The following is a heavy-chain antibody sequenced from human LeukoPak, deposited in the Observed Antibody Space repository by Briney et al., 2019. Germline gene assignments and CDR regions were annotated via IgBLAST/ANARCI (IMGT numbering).Heavy chain of an antibody. V-gene: IGHV4-61*02. CDR1: GGSISSGSYY. D-gene: IGHD5-24*01. CDR3: ARVPSTIDAFDI. CDR2: INTGGST. J-gene: IGHJ3*02. Sequence: SETLSLTCTVSGGSISSGSYYWSWIRQPAGKGLEWIGRINTGGSTNYNPSLKSRVTISVDTPKNQLFLKLSSVTAADTAVYYCARVPSTIDAFDIWGQGTMVTVSS.